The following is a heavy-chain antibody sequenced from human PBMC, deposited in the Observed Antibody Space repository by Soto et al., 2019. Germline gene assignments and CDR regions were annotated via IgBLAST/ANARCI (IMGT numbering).Heavy chain of an antibody. CDR2: IYPGDSDI. Sequence: PGESLKISCKGSGFSFTNYWIGWVRQMPGKGLEWMGDIYPGDSDIKYSPSFQGQVTISADKSISTAYLQWSSLKASDTAMYYCARQGYYDFWSGYPGVSYYGMDVWGQGTTVTVSS. CDR3: ARQGYYDFWSGYPGVSYYGMDV. CDR1: GFSFTNYW. D-gene: IGHD3-3*01. V-gene: IGHV5-51*01. J-gene: IGHJ6*02.